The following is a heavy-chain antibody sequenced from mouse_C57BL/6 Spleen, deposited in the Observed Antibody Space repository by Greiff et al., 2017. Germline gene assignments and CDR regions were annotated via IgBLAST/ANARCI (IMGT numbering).Heavy chain of an antibody. CDR2: IYPGSGST. J-gene: IGHJ1*03. Sequence: VQLQQPGAELVKPGASVKMSCKASGYTFTSYWITWVKQRPGQGLEWIGDIYPGSGSTNYNEKFKSKATLTVDTSSSTAYMQLSSLTSEDSAVYYCARGYYYGSSPHWYFDVWGTGTTVTVSS. CDR3: ARGYYYGSSPHWYFDV. D-gene: IGHD1-1*01. V-gene: IGHV1-55*01. CDR1: GYTFTSYW.